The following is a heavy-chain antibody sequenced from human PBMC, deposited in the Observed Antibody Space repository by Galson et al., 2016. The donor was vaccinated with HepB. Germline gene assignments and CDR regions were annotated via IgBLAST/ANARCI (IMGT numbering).Heavy chain of an antibody. J-gene: IGHJ4*01. CDR1: GGSINPYY. V-gene: IGHV4-59*01. CDR2: ISHTGII. D-gene: IGHD3-22*01. CDR3: ARMYYFDISGYDYYFDY. Sequence: SETLSLTCTVSGGSINPYYWTWIRQTPGNGLEWIGYISHTGIIHYNPSLKSRVTISVDTSKNQFSLKLSCVTAADKAGYYCARMYYFDISGYDYYFDYWGHGTLVTVSS.